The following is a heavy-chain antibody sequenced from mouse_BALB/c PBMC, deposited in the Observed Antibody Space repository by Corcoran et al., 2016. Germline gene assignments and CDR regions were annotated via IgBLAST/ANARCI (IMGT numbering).Heavy chain of an antibody. CDR1: GFNIKDTY. J-gene: IGHJ1*01. D-gene: IGHD4-1*01. CDR3: ANWDWYFDV. V-gene: IGHV14-3*02. Sequence: EVQLQQSGAELVKPGASVKLSCTASGFNIKDTYMHWVKRRPEQGLEWIGGIDPANGNTKYDPKFQGKATITADTSSNTAYLQLSSLTSEDTAVYYCANWDWYFDVWGAGTTVTVSS. CDR2: IDPANGNT.